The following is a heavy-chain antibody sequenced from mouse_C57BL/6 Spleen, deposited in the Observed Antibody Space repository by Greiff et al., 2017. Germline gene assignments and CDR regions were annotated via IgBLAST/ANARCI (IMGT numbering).Heavy chain of an antibody. CDR3: ARGDGSSHLFDY. V-gene: IGHV1-82*01. J-gene: IGHJ2*01. Sequence: QVQLQQSGPELVKPGASVKISCKASGYAFRSYWMNWVKQRPGKGLEWIGRIYPGDGDPNYNGKFKGKATLTEDKSSSTAYMQLSSLTSEESAVCCCARGDGSSHLFDYWGQGTTLTVSS. D-gene: IGHD1-1*01. CDR2: IYPGDGDP. CDR1: GYAFRSYW.